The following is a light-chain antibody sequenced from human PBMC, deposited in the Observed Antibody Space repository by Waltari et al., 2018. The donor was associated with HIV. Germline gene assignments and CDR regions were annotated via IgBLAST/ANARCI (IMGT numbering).Light chain of an antibody. V-gene: IGKV3-20*01. CDR3: QQYSSSPPKT. J-gene: IGKJ1*01. Sequence: EIVLTQSPGTLSLSPGERATLSCRASQTISNNNLAWYQQRPGQTPRLLIYGASSRATGIPDRFSGSGSGTDFTLTISRLEPEDFAVYYCQQYSSSPPKTFGQGTKVEIK. CDR2: GAS. CDR1: QTISNNN.